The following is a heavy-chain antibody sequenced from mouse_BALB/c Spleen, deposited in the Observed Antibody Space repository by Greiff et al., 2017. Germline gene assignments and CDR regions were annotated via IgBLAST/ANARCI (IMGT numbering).Heavy chain of an antibody. CDR2: ISSGSSTI. CDR3: AREDYGYENYAMDY. Sequence: EVMLVESGGGLVQPGGSRKLSCAASGFTFSSFGMHWVRQAPEKGLEWVAYISSGSSTIYYADTVKGRFTISRDNPKNTLFLQMTSLRSEDTAMYYCAREDYGYENYAMDYWGQGTSVTVSS. D-gene: IGHD1-2*01. V-gene: IGHV5-17*02. CDR1: GFTFSSFG. J-gene: IGHJ4*01.